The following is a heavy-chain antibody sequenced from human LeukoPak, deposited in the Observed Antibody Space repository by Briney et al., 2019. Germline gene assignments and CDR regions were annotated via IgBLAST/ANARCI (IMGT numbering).Heavy chain of an antibody. CDR2: INHSGST. J-gene: IGHJ3*02. CDR3: ARTLLAYDAFDI. Sequence: SETLSLTCAVYGGSFSGYYWSWIRQPPGKGLEWIGEINHSGSTNYNPSLKSRVIISVDTSKNQFSLKLSSVTAADTAVYYCARTLLAYDAFDIWGQGTMVTVSS. V-gene: IGHV4-34*01. CDR1: GGSFSGYY.